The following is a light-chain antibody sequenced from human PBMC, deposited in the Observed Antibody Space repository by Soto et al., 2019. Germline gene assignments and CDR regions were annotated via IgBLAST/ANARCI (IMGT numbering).Light chain of an antibody. J-gene: IGKJ2*01. V-gene: IGKV1-39*01. CDR1: QTISSY. CDR3: QQSHSIPYT. CDR2: AAS. Sequence: DIQMTQSPSSLSASVGDRVTITCRASQTISSYLNWYQQKPGKAPKLLIYAASSLQSGVASRFSGSGSRTDFTLTISSLQPEDFETYYCQQSHSIPYTFGQGTKLEIK.